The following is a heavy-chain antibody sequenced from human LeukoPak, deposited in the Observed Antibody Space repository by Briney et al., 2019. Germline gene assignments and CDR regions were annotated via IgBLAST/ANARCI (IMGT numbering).Heavy chain of an antibody. CDR1: GFTFSSYS. CDR2: ISSSGSST. J-gene: IGHJ4*02. CDR3: AQAPGWLLQGGNPRDFDY. D-gene: IGHD2-15*01. Sequence: PGGSLRLSCAASGFTFSSYSMSWVRQAPGKGLEWVSAISSSGSSTYYADSVKGRFTFSRDNSKNLLYLQMNSLRAEDTVLYYFAQAPGWLLQGGNPRDFDYWGQGTLVTVSS. V-gene: IGHV3-23*01.